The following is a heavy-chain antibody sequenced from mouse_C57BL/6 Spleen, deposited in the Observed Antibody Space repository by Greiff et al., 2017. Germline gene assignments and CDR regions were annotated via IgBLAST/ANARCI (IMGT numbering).Heavy chain of an antibody. J-gene: IGHJ4*01. V-gene: IGHV1-9*01. CDR2: ILPGSGRT. CDR1: GYTFTGYW. Sequence: VQVVESGAELMKPGASVKLSCKATGYTFTGYWIEWVKQRPGHGLEWIGEILPGSGRTNINEKFKGKATFTADTSSNTAYMQLSSLTTEDSAIYYCARSYDGYYDAMDYWGQGTSVTVSS. D-gene: IGHD2-3*01. CDR3: ARSYDGYYDAMDY.